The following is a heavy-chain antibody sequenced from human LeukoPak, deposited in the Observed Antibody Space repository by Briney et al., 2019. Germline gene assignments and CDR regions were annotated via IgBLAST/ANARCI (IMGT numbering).Heavy chain of an antibody. D-gene: IGHD5-18*01. J-gene: IGHJ4*02. CDR2: MWYDGSNK. CDR1: GFTFRNYV. V-gene: IGHV3-33*08. Sequence: GGSLRLSCAASGFTFRNYVIHWVRQAPGKGLEWVAVMWYDGSNKYYADSVKGRFTISRDNSKNTLYLQMNSLRAEDTAVYYCARRYSYGTIDYWGQGTLVTVSS. CDR3: ARRYSYGTIDY.